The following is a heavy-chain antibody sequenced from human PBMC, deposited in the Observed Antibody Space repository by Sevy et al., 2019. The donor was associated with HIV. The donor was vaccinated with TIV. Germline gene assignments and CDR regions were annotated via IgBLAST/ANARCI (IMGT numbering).Heavy chain of an antibody. J-gene: IGHJ4*02. V-gene: IGHV3-48*03. D-gene: IGHD1-26*01. CDR2: ITSSGTTI. Sequence: GGSLRLSCAASGFAFSSYDMHWVRQAPGTGLEWVLYITSSGTTINYADSVKGRFTISRDNAKNSLYLQMNSLRVDDTAVYYCARDLPPSATIVPHFDYWGQGTLVTVSS. CDR3: ARDLPPSATIVPHFDY. CDR1: GFAFSSYD.